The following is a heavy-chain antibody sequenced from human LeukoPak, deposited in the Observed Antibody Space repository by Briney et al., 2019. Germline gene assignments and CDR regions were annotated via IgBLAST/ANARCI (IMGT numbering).Heavy chain of an antibody. V-gene: IGHV3-23*01. Sequence: PGGSLRLSCAASGFTFSSYAMSWVRQAPGKGLEWVSGVSGNGGSTYYVDSVKGRFTISRDNSKNTLYLQMNSLRAEDTAVYYCAKGRREGGNAHYSADYWGQGTLVTVSS. CDR3: AKGRREGGNAHYSADY. J-gene: IGHJ4*02. CDR1: GFTFSSYA. D-gene: IGHD4-11*01. CDR2: VSGNGGST.